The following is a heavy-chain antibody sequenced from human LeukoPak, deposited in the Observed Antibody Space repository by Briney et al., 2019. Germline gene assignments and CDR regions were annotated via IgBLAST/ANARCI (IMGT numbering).Heavy chain of an antibody. D-gene: IGHD7-27*01. J-gene: IGHJ3*02. CDR2: IYTSGST. CDR1: GDSISSGSYY. V-gene: IGHV4-61*02. Sequence: SETLSLTCTVSGDSISSGSYYWSWIRQPAGKGLEWIGRIYTSGSTNYNPSLKSRVTISVDKSKNQFSLKLSSVTAADTAVYYCAREGELTGDLGDAFDIWGQGIMVTVSS. CDR3: AREGELTGDLGDAFDI.